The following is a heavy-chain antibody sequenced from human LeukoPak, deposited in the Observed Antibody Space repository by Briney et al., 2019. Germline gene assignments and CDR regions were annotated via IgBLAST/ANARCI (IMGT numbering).Heavy chain of an antibody. V-gene: IGHV4-39*07. D-gene: IGHD3-22*01. J-gene: IGHJ4*02. CDR1: GDSISSSSFH. CDR2: IYYGGNT. Sequence: SETLSLTCRISGDSISSSSFHWGWFRQSPGKGLEWIGSIYYGGNTYYNPSLKSRVTISVDTSKNQFSLKLNSVTAADTAVFYCARDAFYLDSSGYSGYYFDYWGQGILVSVSS. CDR3: ARDAFYLDSSGYSGYYFDY.